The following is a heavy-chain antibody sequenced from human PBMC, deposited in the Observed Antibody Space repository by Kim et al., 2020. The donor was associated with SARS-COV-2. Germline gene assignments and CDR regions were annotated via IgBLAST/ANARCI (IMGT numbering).Heavy chain of an antibody. J-gene: IGHJ4*02. CDR3: ARPFRGGGSDFVS. CDR1: GVSIRDRGYY. Sequence: SETLSLTCTVSGVSIRDRGYYWAWIRRSPGKGLEWIASIYYDAKTYYNPSLRSRVSISLDTPKNQISLTLNSVTASDTAVYYCARPFRGGGSDFVSWGRG. V-gene: IGHV4-39*01. CDR2: IYYDAKT. D-gene: IGHD2-15*01.